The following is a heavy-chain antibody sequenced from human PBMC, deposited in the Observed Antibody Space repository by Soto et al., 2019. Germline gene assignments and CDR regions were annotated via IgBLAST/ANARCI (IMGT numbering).Heavy chain of an antibody. J-gene: IGHJ6*02. Sequence: QITLKESGPTLVRPTQTLTLTCTFSGVSLNTSGVCVGWIRQPPEEALEWLALIYWNDRRLTITKDTSKNQVVLRLTDMDPVDTSTCFCPRETTYGNSSLILVYSDVDTWGQGTA. V-gene: IGHV2-5*01. CDR2: IYWND. CDR1: GVSLNTSGVC. CDR3: PRETTYGNSSLILVYSDVDT. D-gene: IGHD3-10*01.